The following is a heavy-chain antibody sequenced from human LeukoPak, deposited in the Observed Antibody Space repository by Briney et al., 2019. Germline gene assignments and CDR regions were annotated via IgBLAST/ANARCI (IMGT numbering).Heavy chain of an antibody. J-gene: IGHJ4*02. V-gene: IGHV1-69*05. D-gene: IGHD6-13*01. CDR1: GGTFSSYA. Sequence: ASVKVSCKASGGTFSSYAISWVRQAPGQGLEWMGSIIPIFGTANYAQKLQGRVTITTDESTSTAYMELSSLRSEDTAVYYCARAADSSSWTHFDYWGQGTLVTVSS. CDR2: IIPIFGTA. CDR3: ARAADSSSWTHFDY.